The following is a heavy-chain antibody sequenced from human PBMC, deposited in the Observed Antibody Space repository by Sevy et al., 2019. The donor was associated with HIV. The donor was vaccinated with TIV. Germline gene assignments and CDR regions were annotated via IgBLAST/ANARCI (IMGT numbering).Heavy chain of an antibody. CDR1: EYTFSNSG. V-gene: IGHV1-18*01. D-gene: IGHD3-16*01. J-gene: IGHJ2*01. CDR3: ATFILRANNWYFPL. CDR2: ISPNNGNT. Sequence: ASVKVSCKASEYTFSNSGFSWVRQAPGQGLEWMGWISPNNGNTHYAQKLQGRVTMTTDTSTRTAYMEVRNLRSDDTAIYYCATFILRANNWYFPLWGRGTLVTVSS.